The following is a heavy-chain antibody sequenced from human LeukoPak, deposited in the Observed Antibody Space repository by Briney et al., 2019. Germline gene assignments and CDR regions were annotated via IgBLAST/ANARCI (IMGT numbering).Heavy chain of an antibody. CDR3: ARGRYDISTVHRFFYYGMDA. CDR1: GFSFGDLG. D-gene: IGHD3-22*01. V-gene: IGHV3-20*04. Sequence: GGSLRLSCAASGFSFGDLGMSWVRQAPGKGLEWVSGINWNGVGTSYIDSVKGRFTVSRDNAKNSLYLQMNSLRGEDTALYFCARGRYDISTVHRFFYYGMDAWGQGTPVTVSS. CDR2: INWNGVGT. J-gene: IGHJ6*02.